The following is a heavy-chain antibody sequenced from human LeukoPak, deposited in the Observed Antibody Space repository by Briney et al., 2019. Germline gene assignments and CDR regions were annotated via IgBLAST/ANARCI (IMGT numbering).Heavy chain of an antibody. D-gene: IGHD2-15*01. CDR3: ARDLEGYCSGGSCYAGDY. V-gene: IGHV1-18*01. J-gene: IGHJ4*02. CDR1: GYTFTSYG. CDR2: ISAYNGNT. Sequence: ASVKVSCKASGYTFTSYGISWVRQAPGQGLEWMGWISAYNGNTNYAQKLQGRVTMTTDTSTSTAYMELRSLRSDDTAVYYCARDLEGYCSGGSCYAGDYWGQGTLVTVSS.